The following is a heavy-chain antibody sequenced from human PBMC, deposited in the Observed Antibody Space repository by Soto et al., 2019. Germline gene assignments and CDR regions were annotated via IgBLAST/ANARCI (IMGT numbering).Heavy chain of an antibody. CDR1: GFTFSSYA. D-gene: IGHD6-13*01. V-gene: IGHV3-23*01. J-gene: IGHJ4*02. CDR3: AKYPKLHPSAAAPDY. Sequence: GGSLRLSCAASGFTFSSYAMSWVRQAPGKGLEWVSAISGSGGSTYYADSVKGRFTISRDNSKNTLYLQMNSLRAEDTAVYYCAKYPKLHPSAAAPDYWGQGTLVTVYS. CDR2: ISGSGGST.